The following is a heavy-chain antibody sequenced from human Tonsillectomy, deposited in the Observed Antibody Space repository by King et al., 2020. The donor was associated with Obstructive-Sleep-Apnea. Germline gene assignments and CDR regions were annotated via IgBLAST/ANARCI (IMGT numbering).Heavy chain of an antibody. CDR3: ARDSMDYDTLTGPVDY. Sequence: VQLVESGGDLVQPGGSLRLSCAASGFTFRSYAMSWVRQAAGEGLEWVSGLSGSGGITDYADSVKGRFTISRDNSKNTVYLQMNSLRAEDTAVYYCARDSMDYDTLTGPVDYWGQGTLVTVSS. CDR1: GFTFRSYA. CDR2: LSGSGGIT. J-gene: IGHJ4*02. D-gene: IGHD3-9*01. V-gene: IGHV3-23*04.